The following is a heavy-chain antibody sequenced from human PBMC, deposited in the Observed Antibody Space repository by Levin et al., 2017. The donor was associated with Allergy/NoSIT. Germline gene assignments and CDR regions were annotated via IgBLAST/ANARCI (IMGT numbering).Heavy chain of an antibody. Sequence: GESLKISCAASGFTFSSYAMHWVRQAPGKGLEWVAVISYDGSNKYYADSVKGRFTISRDNSKNTLYLQMNSLRAEDTAVYYCAKYYYDSSGYPGNAFDIWGQGTMVTVSS. CDR3: AKYYYDSSGYPGNAFDI. CDR1: GFTFSSYA. CDR2: ISYDGSNK. D-gene: IGHD3-22*01. V-gene: IGHV3-30*04. J-gene: IGHJ3*02.